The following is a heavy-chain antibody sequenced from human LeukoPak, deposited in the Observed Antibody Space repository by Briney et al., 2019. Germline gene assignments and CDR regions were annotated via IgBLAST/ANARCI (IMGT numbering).Heavy chain of an antibody. CDR1: GFTVNSNY. D-gene: IGHD3-22*01. CDR2: IYSGGST. V-gene: IGHV3-66*01. Sequence: GGSLRLSCAASGFTVNSNYMSWVRQAPGKGLEWVSVIYSGGSTYYADSVKGRFTISRDNSKNTLYLQMNSLRAEDTAVYYCARVFTDSSGYYSDYYYYYMDVWGKGTTVTISS. CDR3: ARVFTDSSGYYSDYYYYYMDV. J-gene: IGHJ6*03.